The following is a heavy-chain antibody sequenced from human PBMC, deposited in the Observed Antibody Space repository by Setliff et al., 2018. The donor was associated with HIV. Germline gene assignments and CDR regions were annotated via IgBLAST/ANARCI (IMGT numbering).Heavy chain of an antibody. D-gene: IGHD6-19*01. CDR3: ARRAVAGVGDAFDI. CDR1: GYTFTGYY. J-gene: IGHJ3*02. CDR2: INPNSGGT. V-gene: IGHV1-2*02. Sequence: ASVKVSCKASGYTFTGYYMHWVRQAPGQGLEWMGWINPNSGGTNYAQKFQGRVTMTRDTSISTAYMELSRLRSDDTAVYYCARRAVAGVGDAFDIWGQGTMVTVSS.